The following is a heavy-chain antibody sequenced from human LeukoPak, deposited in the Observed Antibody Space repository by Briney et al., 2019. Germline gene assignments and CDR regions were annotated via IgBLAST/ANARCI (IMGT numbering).Heavy chain of an antibody. CDR2: ISSGGTDI. V-gene: IGHV3-21*01. J-gene: IGHJ4*02. Sequence: GGSLRLSCGASEFPFSGYKMIWVRQAPGKGLEWVSFISSGGTDIYYADSVKGRFAVTRDNAEKSLALQMNSLRAEDTAVYYCAKSPGYSSSWYDYWGQGTLVTVSS. CDR3: AKSPGYSSSWYDY. D-gene: IGHD6-13*01. CDR1: EFPFSGYK.